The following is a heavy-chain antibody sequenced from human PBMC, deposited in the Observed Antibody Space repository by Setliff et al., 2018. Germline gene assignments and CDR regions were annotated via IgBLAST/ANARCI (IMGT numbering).Heavy chain of an antibody. CDR2: IIPIRGAA. CDR3: ARGPSGWSSATSRYYFYMDV. Sequence: SVKVSCKAFGGTFSNSAINWVRQAPGQGLEWMGGIIPIRGAADYAQKFQGKVIITADGSTSTAYMELTSLRSDDAAVYYCARGPSGWSSATSRYYFYMDVLGKGTKGTVSS. CDR1: GGTFSNSA. J-gene: IGHJ6*03. D-gene: IGHD6-19*01. V-gene: IGHV1-69*13.